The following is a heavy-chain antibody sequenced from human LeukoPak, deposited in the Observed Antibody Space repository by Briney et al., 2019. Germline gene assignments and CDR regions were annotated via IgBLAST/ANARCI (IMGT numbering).Heavy chain of an antibody. CDR1: GGTFSSYA. CDR2: IIPIFGTA. V-gene: IGHV1-69*05. D-gene: IGHD4-23*01. Sequence: ASVKVSCKASGGTFSSYAISWVRQAPGQGLEWMGGIIPIFGTANYAQKFQGRVTITTDESTSTAYMELSSLRSEDTAVYYCARERSTVVTPGGLDYWGQGTLVTVSS. J-gene: IGHJ4*02. CDR3: ARERSTVVTPGGLDY.